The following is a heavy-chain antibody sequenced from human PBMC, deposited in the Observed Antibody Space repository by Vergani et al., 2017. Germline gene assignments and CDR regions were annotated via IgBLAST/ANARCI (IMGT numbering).Heavy chain of an antibody. CDR3: ARDRGYCSGGSCYYYYGMDV. V-gene: IGHV1-69*11. Sequence: QVQLVQSGAEVKKPGSSVKVSCKASGGTFSSYAISWVRQAPGQGLEWMGRIIPIVGTANYAQKFQGRVTINADESPSTAYMELSSLRSEDTAVYYCARDRGYCSGGSCYYYYGMDVWGQGTTVTVSS. CDR2: IIPIVGTA. D-gene: IGHD2-15*01. CDR1: GGTFSSYA. J-gene: IGHJ6*02.